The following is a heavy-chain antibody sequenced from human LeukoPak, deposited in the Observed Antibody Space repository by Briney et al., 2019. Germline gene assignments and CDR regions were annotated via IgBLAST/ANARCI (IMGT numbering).Heavy chain of an antibody. V-gene: IGHV4-4*02. CDR2: IYHRGCT. J-gene: IGHJ4*02. CDR1: GGSISSNYW. Sequence: SGTLSLTCAVSGGSISSNYWWSWVRQPPGKGLEWIGEIYHRGCTNYNPSLKSRVTISVDQSKNQFSLKLSFVTAADTAVYYCARGTMVRGANFDYWGQGTLVTVSS. D-gene: IGHD3-10*01. CDR3: ARGTMVRGANFDY.